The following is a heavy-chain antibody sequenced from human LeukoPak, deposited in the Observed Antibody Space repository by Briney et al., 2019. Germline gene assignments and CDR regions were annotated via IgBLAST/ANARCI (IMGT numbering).Heavy chain of an antibody. J-gene: IGHJ4*02. D-gene: IGHD5-24*01. V-gene: IGHV4-34*01. CDR1: GGSFSGYY. CDR3: ARVRWLQPIFDY. Sequence: SETLSLTCAVYGGSFSGYYWSWIRQPPGKGLEWIGEINHSGSTNYNPSLKSRVTISVDTSKNQFSLKLSSVTAADTAVYYCARVRWLQPIFDYWGQETLVTVSS. CDR2: INHSGST.